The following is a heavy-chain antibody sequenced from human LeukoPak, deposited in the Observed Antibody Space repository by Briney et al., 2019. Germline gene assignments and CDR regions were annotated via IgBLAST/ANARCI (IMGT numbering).Heavy chain of an antibody. CDR3: ARLPYSSGRRYYFDY. V-gene: IGHV4-34*01. D-gene: IGHD6-19*01. J-gene: IGHJ4*02. CDR1: GGSISGYY. CDR2: INHSGST. Sequence: SETLSLTCTVSGGSISGYYWSWIRQPPGKGLEWIGEINHSGSTNYNPSLKSRVTISVDTSKNQFSLKLSSVTAADTAVYYCARLPYSSGRRYYFDYWGQGTLVTVSS.